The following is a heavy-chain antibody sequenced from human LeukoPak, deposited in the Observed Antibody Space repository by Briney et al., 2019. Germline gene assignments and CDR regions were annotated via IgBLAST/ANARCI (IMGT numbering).Heavy chain of an antibody. V-gene: IGHV3-21*01. D-gene: IGHD2-2*01. CDR3: ARDDIVVVPAASYFDY. J-gene: IGHJ4*02. CDR2: ISSSSYI. CDR1: GFTFSSYS. Sequence: GGSLRLSCAASGFTFSSYSMNWVRQAPGKGLEWVSSISSSSYIYYADSVKGRFTISRDNAKNSLYLQMNSLRAEDTAVYYCARDDIVVVPAASYFDYWGQGILVTVSS.